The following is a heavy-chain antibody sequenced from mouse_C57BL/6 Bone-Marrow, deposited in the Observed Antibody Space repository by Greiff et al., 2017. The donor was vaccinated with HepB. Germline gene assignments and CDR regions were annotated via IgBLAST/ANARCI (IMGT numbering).Heavy chain of an antibody. CDR2: INPNNGGT. Sequence: EVKLMESGPELVKPGASVKIPCKASGYTFTDYNMDWVKQSHGKSLEWIGDINPNNGGTIYNQKFKGKATLTVDKSSSTAYMELRSLTSEDTAVYYCARSYSNYLAWFAYWGQGTLVTVSA. V-gene: IGHV1-18*01. D-gene: IGHD2-5*01. CDR1: GYTFTDYN. CDR3: ARSYSNYLAWFAY. J-gene: IGHJ3*01.